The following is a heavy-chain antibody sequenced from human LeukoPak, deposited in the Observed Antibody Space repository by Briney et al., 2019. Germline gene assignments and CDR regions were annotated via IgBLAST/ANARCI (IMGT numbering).Heavy chain of an antibody. CDR3: ARGRKQFDY. Sequence: GGSLRLSCAASGFSFSNYWMHWVRQAPGKGLEWVANIKQDGSEKYYVDSVKGRFTISRDNAKNSLYLQMNSLRAEDTAVYYCARGRKQFDYWGQGTLVTVSS. CDR2: IKQDGSEK. CDR1: GFSFSNYW. J-gene: IGHJ4*02. V-gene: IGHV3-7*01.